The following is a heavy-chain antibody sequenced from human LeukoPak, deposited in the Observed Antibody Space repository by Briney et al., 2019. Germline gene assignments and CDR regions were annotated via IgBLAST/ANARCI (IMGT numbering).Heavy chain of an antibody. D-gene: IGHD2-15*01. CDR2: IYYSGST. CDR1: GGSISSSSYY. J-gene: IGHJ6*02. Sequence: PSETLSLTCTVSGGSISSSSYYWGWIRQPPGKGLEWIGYIYYSGSTNYNPSLKSRVTISVDTSKNQFSLKLSSVTAADTAVYYCARNKGSGGTSYGMDVWGQGTTVTVSS. V-gene: IGHV4-61*05. CDR3: ARNKGSGGTSYGMDV.